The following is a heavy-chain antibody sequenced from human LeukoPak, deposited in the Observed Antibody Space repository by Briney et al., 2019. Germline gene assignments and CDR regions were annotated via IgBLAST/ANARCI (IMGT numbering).Heavy chain of an antibody. CDR2: ISAYNGNT. J-gene: IGHJ4*02. CDR3: AREKSPDYCSGSSCYFDY. Sequence: ASVKVSCKASGYTFTSYGISWVRQAPGQGLEWMGWISAYNGNTNYAQKLQGRVTMTTDTSTSTAYMELRSLRSDDTAVYYCAREKSPDYCSGSSCYFDYWGQGTLVTVSS. V-gene: IGHV1-18*01. CDR1: GYTFTSYG. D-gene: IGHD2-15*01.